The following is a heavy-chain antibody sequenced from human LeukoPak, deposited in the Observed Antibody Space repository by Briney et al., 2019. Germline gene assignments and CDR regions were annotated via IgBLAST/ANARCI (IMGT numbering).Heavy chain of an antibody. CDR3: ARHLANVRWGVNPRWFDP. J-gene: IGHJ5*02. CDR2: ISQNGDS. V-gene: IGHV4-34*01. CDR1: GGSLSFYY. D-gene: IGHD3-10*02. Sequence: SETLSLTCGVSGGSLSFYYWSWIRQSPGKGLEWIAGISQNGDSNYNLSLKSRVTISLDKSKNQVSLKLSSVTAADTAVYYCARHLANVRWGVNPRWFDPWGQGTLVTVSS.